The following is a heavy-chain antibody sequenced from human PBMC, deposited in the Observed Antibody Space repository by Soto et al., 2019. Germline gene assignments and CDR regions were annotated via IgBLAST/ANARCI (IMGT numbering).Heavy chain of an antibody. CDR1: GYTFTDSF. V-gene: IGHV1-2*02. D-gene: IGHD5-12*01. J-gene: IGHJ5*01. CDR2: TNPNSGAT. CDR3: ARDLGGYDLYGPDS. Sequence: QVHLVQSGAEVKKPGASVKVSCKTSGYTFTDSFMHWFRQAPGQGLEWMGWTNPNSGATDYAQKFQGRVTMTRETSISTAYMELSRLKSDDTAVYYCARDLGGYDLYGPDSWGQGTLVTVSS.